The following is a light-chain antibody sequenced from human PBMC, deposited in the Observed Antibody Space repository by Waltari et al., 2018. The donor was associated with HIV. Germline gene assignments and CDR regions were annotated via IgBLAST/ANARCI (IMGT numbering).Light chain of an antibody. J-gene: IGKJ3*01. CDR2: APT. CDR1: QGINVW. CDR3: QQSNSLPFT. V-gene: IGKV1-12*01. Sequence: DIQLTQSPSFVSASVGDEVTITCRASQGINVWFAWYQHHPNRAPKPLIFAPTKLHSGVPSMFRGWGYGTNFSLTISLLQPEDFATYFCQQSNSLPFTFGPGTQVDVK.